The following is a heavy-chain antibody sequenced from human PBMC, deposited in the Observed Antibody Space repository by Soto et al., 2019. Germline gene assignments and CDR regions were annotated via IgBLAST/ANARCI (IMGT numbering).Heavy chain of an antibody. D-gene: IGHD2-2*01. V-gene: IGHV4-31*03. CDR1: GGSISSGGLY. J-gene: IGHJ5*02. CDR2: IYNSGST. CDR3: ARGYCTSNSCHNWFGP. Sequence: LSLTCTVSGGSISSGGLYWAWIRQHPGKGLEWIGYIYNSGSTYYNPSLKSRVSMSIDTSKNQFSLKLSSVTAADSAVYYCARGYCTSNSCHNWFGPWGQGTLVTVSS.